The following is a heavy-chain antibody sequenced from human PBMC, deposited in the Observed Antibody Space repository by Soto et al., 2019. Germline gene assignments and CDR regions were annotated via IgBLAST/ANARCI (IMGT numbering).Heavy chain of an antibody. CDR3: AKRRGAGGHFDY. CDR2: IYSGGYT. V-gene: IGHV3-53*01. CDR1: GFTVSNNY. Sequence: EVQLVESGGGLIQPGGSLRLSCAVSGFTVSNNYMSWVRQAPGKGLEGVSVIYSGGYTAYGDSVKGRFTISRDNSKNTLYLQMNSLTAEDTAVYFCAKRRGAGGHFDYWGQGALVTVSS. D-gene: IGHD2-15*01. J-gene: IGHJ4*02.